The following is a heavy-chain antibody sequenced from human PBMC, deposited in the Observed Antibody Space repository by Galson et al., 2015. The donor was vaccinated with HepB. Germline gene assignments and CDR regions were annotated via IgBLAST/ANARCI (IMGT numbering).Heavy chain of an antibody. D-gene: IGHD5-24*01. CDR3: ASGRRDGYRYFDY. Sequence: SETLSLTCTASGGSIGRSNYYWAWIRQPPGKGLAGIGSIFYSGSTYYNPSLKVRVTISLGTPTNQLPLKVNSGTAADTAFYYCASGRRDGYRYFDYWGQGTLVTVSS. J-gene: IGHJ4*02. CDR1: GGSIGRSNYY. V-gene: IGHV4-39*01. CDR2: IFYSGST.